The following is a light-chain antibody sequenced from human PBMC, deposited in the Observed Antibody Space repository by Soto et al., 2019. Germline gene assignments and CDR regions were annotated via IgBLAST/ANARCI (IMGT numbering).Light chain of an antibody. CDR3: QQYNDWPPWT. V-gene: IGKV3-15*01. CDR1: QSVSTN. CDR2: GAS. Sequence: IGMTQSPSILSVSAVEIATFSFRASQSVSTNLAWYQEKPGQAPRLLIFGASTRATGIPARFSGSGSGTEITLTISSLQSEDFAVYYCQQYNDWPPWTFGQGTKVDIK. J-gene: IGKJ1*01.